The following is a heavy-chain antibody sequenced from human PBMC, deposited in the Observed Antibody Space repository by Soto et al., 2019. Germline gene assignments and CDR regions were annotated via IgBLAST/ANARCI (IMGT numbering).Heavy chain of an antibody. Sequence: SGGSLRLSCAASGFTFSNAWMNWVRQAPGKGLEWVGRIKSKTDGGTTDYAAPVKGRFTISRDDSKNTLYLQMNSLKTEDTAVYYCTIDSYSSGWAPLWGQGTLVTVSS. CDR1: GFTFSNAW. V-gene: IGHV3-15*07. J-gene: IGHJ1*01. CDR3: TIDSYSSGWAPL. D-gene: IGHD6-19*01. CDR2: IKSKTDGGTT.